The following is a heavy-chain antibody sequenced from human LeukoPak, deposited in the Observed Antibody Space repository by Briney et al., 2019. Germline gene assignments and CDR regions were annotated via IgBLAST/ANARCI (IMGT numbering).Heavy chain of an antibody. CDR3: ARFSSSCYGVDV. CDR2: IYYSGST. Sequence: PSETLSLTCTVSGGSINSYFWTWIRQPPGKGLEWIGYIYYSGSTNYNPSLKSRVTISVDTSKNHFSLKLSSVTAADTAVYYCARFSSSCYGVDVWGKGITVTVSS. CDR1: GGSINSYF. J-gene: IGHJ6*04. D-gene: IGHD6-13*01. V-gene: IGHV4-59*01.